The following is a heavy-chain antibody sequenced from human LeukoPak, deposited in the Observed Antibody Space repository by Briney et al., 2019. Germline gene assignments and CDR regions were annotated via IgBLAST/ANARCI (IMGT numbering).Heavy chain of an antibody. Sequence: SETLSLTCTVSGGSISSSSYYWGWIRQPPGKGLVWIGSIYYSGSTYYNPSLKSRVTISVDTSKNQFSLKLSSVTAADTAVYYCARGIAAAGIGGYYFDYWGQGTLVTVSS. CDR2: IYYSGST. CDR3: ARGIAAAGIGGYYFDY. D-gene: IGHD6-13*01. V-gene: IGHV4-39*01. CDR1: GGSISSSSYY. J-gene: IGHJ4*02.